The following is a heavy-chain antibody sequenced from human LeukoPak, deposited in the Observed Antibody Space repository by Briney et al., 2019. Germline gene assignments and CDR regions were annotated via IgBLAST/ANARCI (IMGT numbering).Heavy chain of an antibody. J-gene: IGHJ6*03. CDR3: ARHSSSWWHYYYYMDV. CDR1: GYTFTSYG. CDR2: ISAYNGNT. Sequence: ASVKVSCKASGYTFTSYGISWVRQAPGQGLEWMGWISAYNGNTNYAQKLQGRVTMTTDTSTSTAYMELRSLRSDDTAVYYCARHSSSWWHYYYYMDVWGKGTTVTASS. D-gene: IGHD6-13*01. V-gene: IGHV1-18*01.